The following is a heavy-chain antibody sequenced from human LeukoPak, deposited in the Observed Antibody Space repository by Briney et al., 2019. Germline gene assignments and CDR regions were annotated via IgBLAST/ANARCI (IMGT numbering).Heavy chain of an antibody. CDR1: GGTFSIYA. D-gene: IGHD6-19*01. V-gene: IGHV1-69*13. Sequence: SVKVSCKASGGTFSIYAISWVRQAPGRGLEWMGGIIPIFGTANYAQKFQGRVTITADESTSTAYMELSSLRSEDTAVYYCARDREWLEDRYYFDYWGQGTLVTVSS. J-gene: IGHJ4*02. CDR3: ARDREWLEDRYYFDY. CDR2: IIPIFGTA.